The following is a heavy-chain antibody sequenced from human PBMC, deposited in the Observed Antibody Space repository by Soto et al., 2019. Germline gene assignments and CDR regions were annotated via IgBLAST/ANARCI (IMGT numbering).Heavy chain of an antibody. CDR3: TSQNTYYYDRSGYYYFDY. CDR1: GFTFGDYA. CDR2: IRSKAYGGTT. V-gene: IGHV3-49*04. J-gene: IGHJ4*02. Sequence: GGSLRLSCTASGFTFGDYAMSWVRQAPGKGLEWVGFIRSKAYGGTTEYAASVKGRFTISRDDSKSIAYLQMNSLKTEDAAVYYCTSQNTYYYDRSGYYYFDYWGQGTLVTVSS. D-gene: IGHD3-22*01.